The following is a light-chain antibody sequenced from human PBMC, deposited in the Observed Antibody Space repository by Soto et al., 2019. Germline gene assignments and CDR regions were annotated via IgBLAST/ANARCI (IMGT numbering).Light chain of an antibody. J-gene: IGKJ1*01. Sequence: DIQMTQSPSSLSASVGDRVTLTCRASQGISSFLNWYQQKPGKAPKLLIYATSSLQSGVPSRFSGSGSGTDFTLTISSLQPDDFATYYCQQSYTALWTFGQGTKVEIK. V-gene: IGKV1-39*01. CDR3: QQSYTALWT. CDR2: ATS. CDR1: QGISSF.